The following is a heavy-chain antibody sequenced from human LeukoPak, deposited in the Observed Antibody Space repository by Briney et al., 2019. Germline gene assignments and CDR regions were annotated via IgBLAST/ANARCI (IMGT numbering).Heavy chain of an antibody. CDR3: ATYRQVLLPFES. CDR1: GFTFSTFA. Sequence: GRSLRLSCAASGFTFSTFAMIWVRQPPGKGLEWVSSIFPSGGEIHYADSVRGRFTIPRDNSKSTLSLQMNSLRAEDTAIYYCATYRQVLLPFESWGQGTLVTVSS. V-gene: IGHV3-23*01. J-gene: IGHJ4*02. D-gene: IGHD2-8*02. CDR2: IFPSGGEI.